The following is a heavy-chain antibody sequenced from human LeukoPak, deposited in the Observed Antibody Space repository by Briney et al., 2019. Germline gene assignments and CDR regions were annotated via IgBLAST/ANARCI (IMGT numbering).Heavy chain of an antibody. CDR2: ITSRSTT. J-gene: IGHJ4*02. CDR1: GFTFSSYS. D-gene: IGHD7-27*01. Sequence: GGSLRLSCAASGFTFSSYSMNWVRQAPGKGLEWVSSITSRSTTYYADSVKGRFTISRDNSKNMVWLQINSPTAEDTATYYCAKDGNWARFEDWGQGTLVTVSS. V-gene: IGHV3-23*01. CDR3: AKDGNWARFED.